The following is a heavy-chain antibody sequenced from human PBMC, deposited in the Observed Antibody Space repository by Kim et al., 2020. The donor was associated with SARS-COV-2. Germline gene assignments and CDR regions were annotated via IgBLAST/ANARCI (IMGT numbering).Heavy chain of an antibody. V-gene: IGHV3-11*05. J-gene: IGHJ4*02. D-gene: IGHD6-13*01. CDR2: ISSSGSYT. Sequence: GGSLRLSCEASGINFSDYYMSWIRQAPGKGLEWDSYISSSGSYTKYADSLKGRFTISRDNAENSLYLEMNSLSADDTAVYYCARVPVGASSWYYFDSWGQGTLVTVSS. CDR3: ARVPVGASSWYYFDS. CDR1: GINFSDYY.